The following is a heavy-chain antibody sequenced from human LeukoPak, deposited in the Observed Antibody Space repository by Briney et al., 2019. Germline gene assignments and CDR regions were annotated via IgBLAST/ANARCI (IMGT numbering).Heavy chain of an antibody. V-gene: IGHV3-30*02. CDR3: AKHDSNY. CDR1: GFIFSSYG. D-gene: IGHD3-22*01. Sequence: GGSLRLSCAASGFIFSSYGMHWVRQAPGKGLEWVAFMRSDGSDKNYADSVKGRFTISRDNSKNTLYLQMKSLRVEDTAVYYCAKHDSNYWGQGTLVTVSS. CDR2: MRSDGSDK. J-gene: IGHJ4*02.